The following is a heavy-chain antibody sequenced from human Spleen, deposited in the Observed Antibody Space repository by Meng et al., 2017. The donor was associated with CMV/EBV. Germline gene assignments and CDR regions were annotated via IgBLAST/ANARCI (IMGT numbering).Heavy chain of an antibody. CDR3: ARDLGILTITIFGVVTSSGLGD. CDR2: IKQTGSEK. CDR1: GFTFSRYW. J-gene: IGHJ4*02. D-gene: IGHD3-3*01. Sequence: GESLKISCAASGFTFSRYWMHWDRQAPGKGLEWVANIKQTGSEKYYVDSVRGRFTISRDNAKSSLYLQMNSLRAEDTAVYYCARDLGILTITIFGVVTSSGLGDWGQGTLVTVSS. V-gene: IGHV3-7*01.